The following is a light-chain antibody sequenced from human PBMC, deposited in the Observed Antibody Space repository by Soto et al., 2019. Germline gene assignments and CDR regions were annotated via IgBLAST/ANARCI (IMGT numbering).Light chain of an antibody. CDR2: AAS. V-gene: IGKV1-39*01. Sequence: DIQMTQSPSTLSASVGDRVTITCRASQSISSYLNWYQQKPGKAPKLLIYAASSLQSGVPSRFSGSGSGTDFTLTISSLQPEDFATYYCQQSYSTPAVTFGGGTKVDI. CDR3: QQSYSTPAVT. CDR1: QSISSY. J-gene: IGKJ4*01.